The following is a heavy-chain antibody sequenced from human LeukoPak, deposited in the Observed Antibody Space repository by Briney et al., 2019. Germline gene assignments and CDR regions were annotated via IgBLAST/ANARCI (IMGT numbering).Heavy chain of an antibody. V-gene: IGHV3-11*01. D-gene: IGHD3-3*01. CDR3: ARGGKRITIFGVVIPRSPHDAFDI. CDR2: ISSSGSTI. Sequence: GGSLRLSCAASGFTFSDYYTSWIRQAPGKGLEWVSYISSSGSTIYYADSVKGRFTISRDNAKNSLYLQMNSLRAEDTAVYYCARGGKRITIFGVVIPRSPHDAFDIWGQGTMVTVSS. J-gene: IGHJ3*02. CDR1: GFTFSDYY.